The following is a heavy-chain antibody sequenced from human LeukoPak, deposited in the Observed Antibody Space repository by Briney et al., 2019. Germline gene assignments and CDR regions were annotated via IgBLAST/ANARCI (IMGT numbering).Heavy chain of an antibody. J-gene: IGHJ5*02. CDR1: GYSFTSYD. D-gene: IGHD6-13*01. V-gene: IGHV1-8*01. CDR3: ARGKGVSSSWYYNWFDP. CDR2: MNPNSGNT. Sequence: ASVKVSCKASGYSFTSYDLNWVRQATGQGLEWMGWMNPNSGNTGYAQKFQGRVTMTRNTSISTAYMELSSLRSEDTAVYYCARGKGVSSSWYYNWFDPWGQGTLVTVSS.